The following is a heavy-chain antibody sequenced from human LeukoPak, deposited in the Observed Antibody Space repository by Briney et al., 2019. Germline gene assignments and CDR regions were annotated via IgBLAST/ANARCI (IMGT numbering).Heavy chain of an antibody. CDR1: GFTFSSYA. J-gene: IGHJ5*02. Sequence: GGSLRLSCAASGFTFSSYAMSWVRQAPGKWLEWVSAISGSGGSTYYADSVKGRFTISRDNSKNTLYLQMNSLRAEDTAVYYCAKAADGYNYRNWFDPWGQGTLVTVSS. V-gene: IGHV3-23*01. CDR3: AKAADGYNYRNWFDP. D-gene: IGHD5-24*01. CDR2: ISGSGGST.